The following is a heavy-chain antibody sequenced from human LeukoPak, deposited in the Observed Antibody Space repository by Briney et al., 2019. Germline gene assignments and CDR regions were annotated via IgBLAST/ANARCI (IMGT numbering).Heavy chain of an antibody. J-gene: IGHJ4*02. Sequence: PGGSLRLSCAASGFTFSTYNMNWVRQAPGKGLEWVSSITSSSTYIYYADSVRGRFTISRDNAKNSLYLQMNSLRAEDTAVYYCARRAGAYSHPYDYWGQGTLVTVSS. D-gene: IGHD4/OR15-4a*01. CDR3: ARRAGAYSHPYDY. V-gene: IGHV3-21*01. CDR1: GFTFSTYN. CDR2: ITSSSTYI.